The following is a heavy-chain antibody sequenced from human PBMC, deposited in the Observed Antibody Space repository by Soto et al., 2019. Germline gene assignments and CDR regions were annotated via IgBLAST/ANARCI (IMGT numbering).Heavy chain of an antibody. CDR3: ARAGDYLTYDAFDI. CDR2: ISYDGSNK. Sequence: VQLVESGGGVVQPGRSLRLSCAASGFTFSSYAMHWVRQAPGKGLEWVAVISYDGSNKYYADSVKGRFTISRDNSKNTLYLQMNSLRAEDTAVYYCARAGDYLTYDAFDIWGQGTMVTVSS. J-gene: IGHJ3*02. CDR1: GFTFSSYA. D-gene: IGHD4-17*01. V-gene: IGHV3-30-3*01.